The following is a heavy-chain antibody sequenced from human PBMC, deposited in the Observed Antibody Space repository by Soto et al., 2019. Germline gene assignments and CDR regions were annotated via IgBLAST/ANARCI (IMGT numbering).Heavy chain of an antibody. J-gene: IGHJ4*02. CDR3: ATVTTMWYFDY. Sequence: GGSLRLSCAASGFTFSSYAMSWVRQAPGKGLGWVSAISGSGGSTYYADSVKGRFTISRDNSKNTLYLQMNSLRAEDTAVYYCATVTTMWYFDYWGQGTLVTVSS. CDR1: GFTFSSYA. CDR2: ISGSGGST. V-gene: IGHV3-23*01. D-gene: IGHD4-17*01.